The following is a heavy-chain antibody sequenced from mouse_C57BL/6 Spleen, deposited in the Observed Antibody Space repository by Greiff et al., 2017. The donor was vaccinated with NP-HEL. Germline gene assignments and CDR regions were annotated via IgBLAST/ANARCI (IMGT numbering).Heavy chain of an antibody. D-gene: IGHD2-5*01. CDR2: IYPGSGST. Sequence: QVQLQQPGAELVKPGASVKMSCKASGYTFTSYWITWVKQRPGQGLEWIGDIYPGSGSTNYNEKFKSKATLTVDTSSSTAYMQLSSLTSEDSAVYYCAFAYYSNSRFAYWGQETLVTVSA. J-gene: IGHJ3*01. CDR3: AFAYYSNSRFAY. V-gene: IGHV1-55*01. CDR1: GYTFTSYW.